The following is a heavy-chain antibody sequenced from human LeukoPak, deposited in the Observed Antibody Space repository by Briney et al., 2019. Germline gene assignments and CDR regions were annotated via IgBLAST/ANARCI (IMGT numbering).Heavy chain of an antibody. D-gene: IGHD3-3*01. J-gene: IGHJ4*02. CDR1: GFTFNTYT. V-gene: IGHV3-48*04. Sequence: GGSLRLSCAASGFTFNTYTMNWVRQAPGKGLEWVSYISGSSGIIDYADSVRGRFTISRNNTKNSLYLQMNSLRVEDTAVFYCARDQYDTWSRRGNFDSWGQGTLFIVSS. CDR3: ARDQYDTWSRRGNFDS. CDR2: ISGSSGII.